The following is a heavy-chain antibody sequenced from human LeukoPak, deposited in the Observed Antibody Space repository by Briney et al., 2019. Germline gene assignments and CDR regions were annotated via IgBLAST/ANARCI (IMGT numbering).Heavy chain of an antibody. D-gene: IGHD2-2*02. CDR3: ARLWGYCSSTSCYK. CDR2: IKQDGSET. J-gene: IGHJ4*02. CDR1: GFTSSSYW. V-gene: IGHV3-7*03. Sequence: PGGSLRLSCAASGFTSSSYWMSWVRQAQGKGMEWVANIKQDGSETYYVDSVKGRFTISRDNAKNALYLQMNSLRAEDTAVYYCARLWGYCSSTSCYKWGQGTLVTVSS.